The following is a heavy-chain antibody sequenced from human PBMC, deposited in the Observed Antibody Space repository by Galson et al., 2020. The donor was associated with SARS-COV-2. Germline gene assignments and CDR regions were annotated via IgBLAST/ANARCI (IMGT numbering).Heavy chain of an antibody. CDR3: AREGQSSRGWAFDY. J-gene: IGHJ4*02. D-gene: IGHD6-19*01. CDR1: GFTFSDHA. Sequence: GGSLRLSCVASGFTFSDHAMHWVRQAPGKGLEWVAQIFFDGSEKYYGDSVRGRFTISRDSSKNTVYLQMNNLRVDDTAVYYCAREGQSSRGWAFDYWGQGTLLTVSS. V-gene: IGHV3-33*01. CDR2: IFFDGSEK.